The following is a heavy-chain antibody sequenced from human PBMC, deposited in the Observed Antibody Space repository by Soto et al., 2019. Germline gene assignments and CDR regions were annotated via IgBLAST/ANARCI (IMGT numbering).Heavy chain of an antibody. D-gene: IGHD6-19*01. CDR1: GDSVSGGYY. CDR3: ASDRGCYGMDV. J-gene: IGHJ6*02. Sequence: QVQLQESGPGLVKPSQTLSLTCTVSGDSVSGGYYWSWVRQRPRKGMEWIGYVSPIGTPNYSPSLHSRISISIDTSKNQLSLEGRSVTAADTAVYYCASDRGCYGMDVWGQGTTVTVSS. V-gene: IGHV4-31*03. CDR2: VSPIGTP.